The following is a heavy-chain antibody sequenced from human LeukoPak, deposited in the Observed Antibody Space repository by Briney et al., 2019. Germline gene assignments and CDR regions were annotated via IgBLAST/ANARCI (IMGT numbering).Heavy chain of an antibody. Sequence: GGSLRLSCAASGFTFSSYSMNWVRQAPGKGLEWVSSISSSSSYIYYADSVKGRFTISRDNSKNTLYLQMNSLRAEDTAVYYCANTVTTYYYYGMDVWGKGTTVTVSS. CDR2: ISSSSSYI. J-gene: IGHJ6*04. D-gene: IGHD4-17*01. CDR1: GFTFSSYS. V-gene: IGHV3-21*01. CDR3: ANTVTTYYYYGMDV.